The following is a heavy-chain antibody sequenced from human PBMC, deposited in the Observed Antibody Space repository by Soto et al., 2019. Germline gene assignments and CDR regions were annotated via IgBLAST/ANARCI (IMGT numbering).Heavy chain of an antibody. D-gene: IGHD3-3*01. J-gene: IGHJ4*01. Sequence: ETLSRTCPVSGGSISSYYWSWIRQPAGKGLEWIGRIYYSGITNYNPSLESRVTISLDTSKSQFSLNLNSVTAADTAVYYCARFYDFWTGFRGHFDYWGHGTLVTVYS. CDR2: IYYSGIT. V-gene: IGHV4-4*07. CDR3: ARFYDFWTGFRGHFDY. CDR1: GGSISSYY.